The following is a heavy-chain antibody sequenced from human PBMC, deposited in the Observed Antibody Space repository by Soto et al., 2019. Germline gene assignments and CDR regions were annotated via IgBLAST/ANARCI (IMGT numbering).Heavy chain of an antibody. V-gene: IGHV3-30*18. CDR1: GFTFSSYG. Sequence: GGSLRLSCAASGFTFSSYGMPWVRQAPGKGLEWVAVISYDGSNKYYADSVKGRFTISRDNSKNTLYLQMNSLRAEDTAVYYCAKDVVVGATTGLGDYYYYYGMDVWGQGTTVTVSS. CDR3: AKDVVVGATTGLGDYYYYYGMDV. D-gene: IGHD1-26*01. CDR2: ISYDGSNK. J-gene: IGHJ6*02.